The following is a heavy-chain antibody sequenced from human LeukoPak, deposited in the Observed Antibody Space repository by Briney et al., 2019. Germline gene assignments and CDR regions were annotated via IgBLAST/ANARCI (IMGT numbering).Heavy chain of an antibody. J-gene: IGHJ4*02. D-gene: IGHD3-22*01. CDR2: INPTSTSI. CDR3: ARLRRNSDRSGYYYFYNY. Sequence: GGSLRLSCAASGFTFSDYSINWVRQAPGKGLEWVSSINPTSTSIYYADAVKGRFTISRDNAKSSLYLQMNSLRAEDSALKSCARLRRNSDRSGYYYFYNYWGQGIQVTVSS. CDR1: GFTFSDYS. V-gene: IGHV3-21*03.